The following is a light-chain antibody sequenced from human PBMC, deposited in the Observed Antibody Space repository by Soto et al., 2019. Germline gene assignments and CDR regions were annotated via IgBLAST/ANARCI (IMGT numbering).Light chain of an antibody. V-gene: IGKV3-15*01. CDR2: GAS. Sequence: ETVMTQSPATMSVSPGERATLACRASQSVGNNLAWYQQRPGQAPRLLIYGASIRATGIPARFSGSGSGTEFTLAISCLQSEDFATYYCQQYYSYPWTFGQGTKVDI. J-gene: IGKJ1*01. CDR3: QQYYSYPWT. CDR1: QSVGNN.